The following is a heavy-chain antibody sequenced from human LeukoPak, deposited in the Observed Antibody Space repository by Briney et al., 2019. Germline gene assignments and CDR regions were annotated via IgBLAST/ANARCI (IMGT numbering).Heavy chain of an antibody. CDR3: ATTGIGGFGDIRDY. V-gene: IGHV1-2*02. CDR2: INPNSGGT. D-gene: IGHD3-10*01. CDR1: GYTFTGYY. Sequence: ASVKVSCKASGYTFTGYYMHWVRQAPGQGLEWMGWINPNSGGTNYAQKFQGRVTMTRNTSISTAYMELSSLRSEDTAVYYCATTGIGGFGDIRDYWGQGTLVTVSS. J-gene: IGHJ4*02.